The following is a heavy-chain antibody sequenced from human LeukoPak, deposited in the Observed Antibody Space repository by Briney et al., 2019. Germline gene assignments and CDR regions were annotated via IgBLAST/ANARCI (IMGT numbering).Heavy chain of an antibody. Sequence: SEILSLTCAVYGGSFSGHYWSWIRQPPGKGLEWIGEINHSGSTNYNPSLESRVTISVDTSKNHFSLKLSSVTAADTAVYCCASGQYYDLWSGYYVDWGQGTLVTVSA. CDR1: GGSFSGHY. J-gene: IGHJ4*02. CDR2: INHSGST. CDR3: ASGQYYDLWSGYYVD. D-gene: IGHD3-3*01. V-gene: IGHV4-34*01.